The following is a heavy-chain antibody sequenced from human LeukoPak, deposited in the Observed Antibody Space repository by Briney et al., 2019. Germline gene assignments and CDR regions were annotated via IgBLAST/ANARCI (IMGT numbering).Heavy chain of an antibody. J-gene: IGHJ4*02. Sequence: GGSLRLSCAASGFTFSSYGMHWVRQAPGKGLEWVANIWYDGSNKYYADSVKGRFTISRDNSKNTLYLQMNSLRAEDTAVYYCARDRLRSLDYWGQGTLVTVSS. CDR1: GFTFSSYG. D-gene: IGHD4-17*01. CDR3: ARDRLRSLDY. CDR2: IWYDGSNK. V-gene: IGHV3-33*01.